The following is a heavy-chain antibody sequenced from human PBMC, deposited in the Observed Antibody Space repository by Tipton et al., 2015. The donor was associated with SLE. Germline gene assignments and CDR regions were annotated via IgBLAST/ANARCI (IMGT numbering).Heavy chain of an antibody. V-gene: IGHV5-10-1*01. CDR3: ARHITGGYDWGSYFDY. CDR2: IDPSDSYT. J-gene: IGHJ4*02. CDR1: GYSFTSYW. D-gene: IGHD5-12*01. Sequence: QSGPEVKKPGESLRISCKGSGYSFTSYWISWVRQMPGKGLEWMGRIDPSDSYTNYSPSFQGHVTISADKSISTAYLQWSSLKASDTAMYYCARHITGGYDWGSYFDYWGQGTLVTVSS.